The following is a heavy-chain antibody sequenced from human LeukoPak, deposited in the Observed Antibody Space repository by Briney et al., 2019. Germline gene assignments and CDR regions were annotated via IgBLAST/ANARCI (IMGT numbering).Heavy chain of an antibody. CDR1: GFTFSSYW. J-gene: IGHJ5*02. D-gene: IGHD3-16*01. CDR3: ARTRTLPIAGGFDT. V-gene: IGHV3-74*01. Sequence: AGGSLRLSCAASGFTFSSYWMHWVRQGPGKGLVWVSRISTDGSSTDYAASVKGRFTISRENAKNTLYLQMNSLRAEDTAVYYCARTRTLPIAGGFDTWGQGSMVTVSS. CDR2: ISTDGSST.